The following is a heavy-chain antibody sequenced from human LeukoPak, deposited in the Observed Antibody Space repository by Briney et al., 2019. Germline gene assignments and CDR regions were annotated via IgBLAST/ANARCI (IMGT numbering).Heavy chain of an antibody. CDR1: GSSFTSYW. V-gene: IGHV5-51*01. D-gene: IGHD2-2*01. Sequence: GASLKISWKGSGSSFTSYWIAGVRQMPGKGLEWMGIIYPGDSDTRYSPSFQGQVTISADKSVSTAYLQWSRLKASDTAMYYYARGHCSSTSCSGDAFDIWGRGTMVTVSS. J-gene: IGHJ3*02. CDR3: ARGHCSSTSCSGDAFDI. CDR2: IYPGDSDT.